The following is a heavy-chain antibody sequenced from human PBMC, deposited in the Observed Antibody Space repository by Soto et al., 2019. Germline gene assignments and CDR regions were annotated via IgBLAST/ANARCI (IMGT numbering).Heavy chain of an antibody. CDR1: GFTVSSYW. CDR2: INSDGSST. J-gene: IGHJ6*02. CDR3: AREGGNRYYHFGMDV. V-gene: IGHV3-74*01. Sequence: GGSLRLSCAGSGFTVSSYWMHWVRQAPGKGLVWVSRINSDGSSTSYADSVKGRFTISRDNAKNTLYLQMKSLRAVYTGVYYCAREGGNRYYHFGMDVWGQGTKVTVSS. D-gene: IGHD1-26*01.